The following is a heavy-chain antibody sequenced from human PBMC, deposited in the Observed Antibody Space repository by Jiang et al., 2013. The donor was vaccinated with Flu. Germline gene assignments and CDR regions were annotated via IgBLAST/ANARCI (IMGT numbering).Heavy chain of an antibody. V-gene: IGHV7-4-1*02. J-gene: IGHJ4*02. CDR1: GYTFTKYA. Sequence: QSGSELKKSGASLKVSCKPSGYTFTKYAMNWVRQAPGQGFEWMGWIDPNTGKPTYAQAFTGRFVFSLDTSVSTAYLQISSLKAEDTAVYYCARDYYGSGSYNGHDYWGQGTLVTVSS. CDR2: IDPNTGKP. CDR3: ARDYYGSGSYNGHDY. D-gene: IGHD3-10*01.